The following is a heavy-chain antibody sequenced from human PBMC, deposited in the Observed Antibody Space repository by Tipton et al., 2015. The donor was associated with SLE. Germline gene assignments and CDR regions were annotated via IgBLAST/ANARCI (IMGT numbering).Heavy chain of an antibody. CDR3: AREGEGDY. V-gene: IGHV4-39*07. CDR1: GGSVSSGSYY. Sequence: TLSLTCAVSGGSVSSGSYYWGWIRQPPGKGLEWIGSIYYSGSTYYNPSLKSRVTISVDTSKNQFSLKLSSVTAADTAVYYCAREGEGDYWGQGTLVTVSS. CDR2: IYYSGST. J-gene: IGHJ4*02.